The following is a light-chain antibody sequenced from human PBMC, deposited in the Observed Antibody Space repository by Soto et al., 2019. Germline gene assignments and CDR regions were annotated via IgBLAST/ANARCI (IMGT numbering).Light chain of an antibody. V-gene: IGLV1-51*01. CDR3: GTWDSSLSAVV. CDR1: NSNIGDNY. J-gene: IGLJ2*01. CDR2: DNN. Sequence: QSVLTQPPSVSAAPRQKVTISCSGSNSNIGDNYVSWYQQLPGTAPKLLIYDNNKRPSGIPDRFSGSKSGTSATLGITGLQTGDEADYYCGTWDSSLSAVVFGGGTKVTVL.